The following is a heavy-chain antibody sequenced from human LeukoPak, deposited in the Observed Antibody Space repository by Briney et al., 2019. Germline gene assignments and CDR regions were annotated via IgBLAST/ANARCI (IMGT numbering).Heavy chain of an antibody. CDR2: IKQDGSEK. J-gene: IGHJ6*02. Sequence: HPGGSLRLSCAASGFTFSSYWMSWVRQAPGKGLEWVANIKQDGSEKYYVDSVKGRFTISRDNAKNSLYLQMNSLRAEDTAVYYCARTPYSYGFSYYYYGMDVWGQGPRSPSP. CDR1: GFTFSSYW. V-gene: IGHV3-7*03. CDR3: ARTPYSYGFSYYYYGMDV. D-gene: IGHD5-18*01.